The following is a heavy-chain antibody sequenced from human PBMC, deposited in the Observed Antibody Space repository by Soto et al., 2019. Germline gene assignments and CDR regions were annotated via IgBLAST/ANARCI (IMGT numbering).Heavy chain of an antibody. CDR2: ISAHNGNT. CDR1: GYAFTTYG. CDR3: ARGRYGDY. J-gene: IGHJ4*02. Sequence: QVHLVQSGAEVKKPGASVKVSCNGSGYAFTTYGITWVRQAPGQGLEWMGWISAHNGNTNYAQKLQGRVTATRDTSTSTAYMELRSLRSDDTAVYSCARGRYGDYWGQGALVTVSS. V-gene: IGHV1-18*01. D-gene: IGHD1-1*01.